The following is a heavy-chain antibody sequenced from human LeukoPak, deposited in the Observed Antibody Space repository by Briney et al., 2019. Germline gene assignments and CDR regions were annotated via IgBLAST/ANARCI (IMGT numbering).Heavy chain of an antibody. CDR1: RFTFSSYA. V-gene: IGHV3-23*01. CDR2: ISGSGGST. J-gene: IGHJ4*02. D-gene: IGHD6-19*01. CDR3: AKLDSIAVAGTCDY. Sequence: GGSLRLSCAASRFTFSSYAMSWVRQAPGKGLEWVSAISGSGGSTYYADSVKGRFTISRDNSKNTLYLQMNSLRAEDTAVYYCAKLDSIAVAGTCDYWGQGTLVTVSS.